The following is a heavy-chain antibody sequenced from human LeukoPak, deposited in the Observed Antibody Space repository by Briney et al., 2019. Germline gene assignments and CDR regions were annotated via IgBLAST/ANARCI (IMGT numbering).Heavy chain of an antibody. CDR3: GRDYFGSVVY. Sequence: PGGSLRLSCAASGFTLSSYWMQWVRQVPGKGLVWVSRINSDGSGTTYADSVKGRFTISRDNAKNTLYLQMNSLRAEDTAVYYCGRDYFGSVVYWGQGTLVTVSS. CDR1: GFTLSSYW. V-gene: IGHV3-74*01. D-gene: IGHD2/OR15-2a*01. J-gene: IGHJ4*02. CDR2: INSDGSGT.